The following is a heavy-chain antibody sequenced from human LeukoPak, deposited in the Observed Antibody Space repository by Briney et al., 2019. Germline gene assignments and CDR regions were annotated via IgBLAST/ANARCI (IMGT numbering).Heavy chain of an antibody. D-gene: IGHD3-10*01. V-gene: IGHV4-34*01. CDR3: ARGAMVRGVRKTSYNWFDP. CDR1: GVSFSGYY. Sequence: SETLSLTCAVYGVSFSGYYWSWIRQPPGKGLEWIGEINHSGSTNYNPSLKSRVTISVDTSKNQFSLKLSSVTAADTAVYYCARGAMVRGVRKTSYNWFDPWGQGTLVTVSS. CDR2: INHSGST. J-gene: IGHJ5*02.